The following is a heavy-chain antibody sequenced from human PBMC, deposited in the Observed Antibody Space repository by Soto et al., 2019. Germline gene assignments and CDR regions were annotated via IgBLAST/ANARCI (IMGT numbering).Heavy chain of an antibody. CDR1: GIAFSSHS. J-gene: IGHJ4*02. CDR2: ISGAGGST. Sequence: EVQLVEWGGRLVQPGGSLRLSCVASGIAFSSHSMSWVRQAPGKGLEWVSGISGAGGSTYYADSVRGRFTLSRDNSKNTLFVQVNSLRDEDTAVYYCENGLGDTWETGYSFEHWGQGTMVTVSS. CDR3: ENGLGDTWETGYSFEH. V-gene: IGHV3-23*04. D-gene: IGHD3-16*01.